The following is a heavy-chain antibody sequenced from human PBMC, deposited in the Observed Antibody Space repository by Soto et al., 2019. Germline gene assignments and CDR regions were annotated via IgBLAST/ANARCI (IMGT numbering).Heavy chain of an antibody. D-gene: IGHD3-10*01. J-gene: IGHJ6*02. Sequence: SENVSLTCAVYGGYLSGYSWSWIRQPPGNGLEWIGESNHSGSTNYNPSLKSRVTISVDTSKNQFSLKLSSVTAADTAVYYCARGRHYGSGSYYRTWYYGMDVWGQGATVT. V-gene: IGHV4-34*01. CDR1: GGYLSGYS. CDR3: ARGRHYGSGSYYRTWYYGMDV. CDR2: SNHSGST.